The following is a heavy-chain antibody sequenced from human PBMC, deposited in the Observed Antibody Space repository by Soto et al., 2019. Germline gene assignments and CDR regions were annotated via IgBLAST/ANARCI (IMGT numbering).Heavy chain of an antibody. CDR3: TTDYCINTTCYLNY. V-gene: IGHV3-15*07. Sequence: EVQLVESGGGLVEPGGALRLSCAASGFSFSNAWMNWVRQAPGKGLEWVGRIKRKADGETTDYAAPVKGRCTMSRDDSKNTLYLQMNSLKTDDTDVYYCTTDYCINTTCYLNYWGQGTLVTVSS. J-gene: IGHJ4*02. CDR1: GFSFSNAW. CDR2: IKRKADGETT. D-gene: IGHD2-2*01.